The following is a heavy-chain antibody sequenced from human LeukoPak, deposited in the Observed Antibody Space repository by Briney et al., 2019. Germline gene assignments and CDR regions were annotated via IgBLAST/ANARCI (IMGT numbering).Heavy chain of an antibody. Sequence: PSETLSLTCTVSGGSISSYYWSWIRQPPGKELEWIGRIYTSGSTNYNPSLKSRVTMSVDTSKNQFSLKLSSVTAADTAVYYCAREGIQLWNAFDIWGQGTMVTVSS. J-gene: IGHJ3*02. CDR3: AREGIQLWNAFDI. V-gene: IGHV4-4*07. CDR1: GGSISSYY. D-gene: IGHD5-18*01. CDR2: IYTSGST.